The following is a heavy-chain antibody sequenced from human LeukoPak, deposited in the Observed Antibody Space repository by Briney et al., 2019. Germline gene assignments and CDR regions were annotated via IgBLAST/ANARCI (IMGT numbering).Heavy chain of an antibody. J-gene: IGHJ4*02. V-gene: IGHV3-21*01. Sequence: GGSLRLSCAASGFTFSSYSMNWVRQAPGKGLEWVSSISSSSGYIYYADSVKGRFTISRDDAKNSLYLQMNSLRAEDTAVYYCARAWEVRGVLAGYWGQGTLVTVSS. D-gene: IGHD3-10*01. CDR1: GFTFSSYS. CDR3: ARAWEVRGVLAGY. CDR2: ISSSSGYI.